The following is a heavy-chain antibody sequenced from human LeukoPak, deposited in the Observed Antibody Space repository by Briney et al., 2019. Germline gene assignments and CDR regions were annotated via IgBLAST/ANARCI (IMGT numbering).Heavy chain of an antibody. D-gene: IGHD1-7*01. Sequence: PGGSLRLSCAASRFTFSSYSMNWVRQAPGKGLEWVSSISSSSSYIYYADSVKGRFTISRDNAKNSLYLQMNSLRAEDTAVYYCASPPPSYMWNYRGVAYWGQGTLVTVSS. CDR2: ISSSSSYI. J-gene: IGHJ4*02. CDR1: RFTFSSYS. CDR3: ASPPPSYMWNYRGVAY. V-gene: IGHV3-21*01.